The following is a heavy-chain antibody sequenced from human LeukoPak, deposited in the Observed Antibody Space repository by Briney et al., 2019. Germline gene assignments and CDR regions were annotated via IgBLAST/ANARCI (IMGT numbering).Heavy chain of an antibody. V-gene: IGHV1-2*02. CDR2: INPNSGGT. J-gene: IGHJ5*02. D-gene: IGHD2-2*01. Sequence: ASVKVSCKASGYTFTGYYMHWVRQAPGQGLEWMGWINPNSGGTNYALKFQGRVTMTRDTSISTAYMELSRLRSDDTAVYYCARDTPLIVVVPAANFDPWGQGTLVTVSS. CDR3: ARDTPLIVVVPAANFDP. CDR1: GYTFTGYY.